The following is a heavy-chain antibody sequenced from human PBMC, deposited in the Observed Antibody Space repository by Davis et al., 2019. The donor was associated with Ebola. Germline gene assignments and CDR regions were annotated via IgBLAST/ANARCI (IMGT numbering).Heavy chain of an antibody. V-gene: IGHV3-53*01. D-gene: IGHD3-3*01. CDR3: ARGRTIFGVVSDAFDI. J-gene: IGHJ3*02. Sequence: GESLKISCAASGFTVSSNYMSWVRQAPGKGLEWVSVIYSGGSTYYADSVKGRFTISRDNSKNTLYLQMNSLRAEDTAVYYCARGRTIFGVVSDAFDIWGQGTMVTVSS. CDR1: GFTVSSNY. CDR2: IYSGGST.